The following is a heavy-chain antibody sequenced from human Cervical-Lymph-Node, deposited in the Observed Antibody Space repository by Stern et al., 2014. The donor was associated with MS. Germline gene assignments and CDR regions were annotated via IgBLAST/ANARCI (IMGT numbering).Heavy chain of an antibody. CDR2: IWYDGSNK. D-gene: IGHD6-19*01. Sequence: VQLEESGGGVVQPGRSLRLSCAASGFTFSSYGMHWVRQAPGKGLEWVAVIWYDGSNKYYADSVKGRFTISRDNSKNTLYLQMNSLRAEDTAVYYCARDGGSHSGWGDWFDPWGQGTLVTVSS. J-gene: IGHJ5*02. CDR3: ARDGGSHSGWGDWFDP. CDR1: GFTFSSYG. V-gene: IGHV3-33*01.